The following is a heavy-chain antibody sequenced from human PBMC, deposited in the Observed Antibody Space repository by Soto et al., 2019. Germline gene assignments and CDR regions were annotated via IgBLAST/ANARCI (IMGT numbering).Heavy chain of an antibody. CDR3: AREVTGTSETYYYYGMDV. V-gene: IGHV4-30-4*01. CDR1: GGSISSGDYY. Sequence: QVQLQESGPGLVKPSQTLSLTCTVSGGSISSGDYYWSWIRQPPGKGLEWIGYIYYSGSTYYNPSLKCRVTISVDTSKNQYSLKLSSVTAADTAVYYCAREVTGTSETYYYYGMDVWGQGTTVTVSS. D-gene: IGHD1-20*01. CDR2: IYYSGST. J-gene: IGHJ6*02.